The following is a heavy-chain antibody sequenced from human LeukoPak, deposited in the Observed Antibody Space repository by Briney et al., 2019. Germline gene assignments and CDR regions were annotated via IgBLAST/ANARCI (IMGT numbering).Heavy chain of an antibody. V-gene: IGHV1-2*02. D-gene: IGHD3-10*01. J-gene: IGHJ5*02. CDR3: ARDAEYGSGSMWLLDP. Sequence: ASVKVSCKASGYTFSDYYIHWVRQSPGQGLEWMGWINTKGASTEYAQKFQGRVTMTRDTSINTVYMELSRLTSDDTAIYYCARDAEYGSGSMWLLDPWGQGTQVTVSS. CDR1: GYTFSDYY. CDR2: INTKGAST.